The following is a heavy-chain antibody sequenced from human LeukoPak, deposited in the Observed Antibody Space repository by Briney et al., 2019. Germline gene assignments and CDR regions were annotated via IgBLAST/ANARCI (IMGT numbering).Heavy chain of an antibody. J-gene: IGHJ4*02. D-gene: IGHD5-12*01. Sequence: SETLSLTCTVSGGSISNYYWSWIRQPPGKGLEWIGYIYYSGSTNYNPSLKSRVTISVDTSKNQFSLKLSSVTAADTAVYYCARLDKGVDPYYFDYWGQGTLVTVSS. CDR2: IYYSGST. CDR1: GGSISNYY. V-gene: IGHV4-59*08. CDR3: ARLDKGVDPYYFDY.